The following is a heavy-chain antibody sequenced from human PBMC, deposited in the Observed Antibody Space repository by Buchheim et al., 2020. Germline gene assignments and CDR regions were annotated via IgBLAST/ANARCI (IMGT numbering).Heavy chain of an antibody. CDR1: GFTFSSYA. CDR2: ISGSGGST. V-gene: IGHV3-23*01. J-gene: IGHJ5*02. Sequence: EVQLLESGGGLVQPGGSLRLSCAASGFTFSSYAMSWVRQAPGKGLEWVSAISGSGGSTYYADSVKGRFTISRDNSQNTLYPQMNSLRAEDTAVYYCAKAYYDFWSGYYKGLFDPWGQGTL. D-gene: IGHD3-3*01. CDR3: AKAYYDFWSGYYKGLFDP.